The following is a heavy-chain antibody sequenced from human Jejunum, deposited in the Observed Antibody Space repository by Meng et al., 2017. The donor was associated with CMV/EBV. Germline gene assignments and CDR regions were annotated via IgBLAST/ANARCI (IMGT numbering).Heavy chain of an antibody. J-gene: IGHJ4*02. CDR1: YW. Sequence: YWIGWGRQRPGKGLEWMGIIYPGDSDTKYSPSFAGQVAISVDTSVSTAYLHLSTLKASDTAMYYCARQYYDFWSGSYTGELYFDYWGQGTLVTVSS. D-gene: IGHD3-3*01. CDR2: IYPGDSDT. V-gene: IGHV5-51*01. CDR3: ARQYYDFWSGSYTGELYFDY.